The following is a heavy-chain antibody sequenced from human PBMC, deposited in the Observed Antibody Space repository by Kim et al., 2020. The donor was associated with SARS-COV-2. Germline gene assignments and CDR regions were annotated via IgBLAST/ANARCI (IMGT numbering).Heavy chain of an antibody. D-gene: IGHD4-17*01. J-gene: IGHJ4*02. Sequence: AAKSRFTISRDNSKYTLFLQMSSLRAEDTALYYCAKGTGYSDSYYFDYWGQGTLVTVFS. V-gene: IGHV3-23*01. CDR3: AKGTGYSDSYYFDY.